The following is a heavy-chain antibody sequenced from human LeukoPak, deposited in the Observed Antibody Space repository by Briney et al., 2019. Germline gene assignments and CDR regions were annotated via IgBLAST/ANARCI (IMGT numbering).Heavy chain of an antibody. CDR2: IKPNGGGT. V-gene: IGHV1-2*02. D-gene: IGHD6-19*01. J-gene: IGHJ4*02. CDR1: GYTFIDSY. CDR3: AREKPAVPGTYFDY. Sequence: ASVKVSCKSSGYTFIDSYIHWVRQAPGQGLEWMGWIKPNGGGTQYAQKFQDGVTMTRDTSVSSTYMELSGLRSDDTAVYYCAREKPAVPGTYFDYWGQGSLVTVSS.